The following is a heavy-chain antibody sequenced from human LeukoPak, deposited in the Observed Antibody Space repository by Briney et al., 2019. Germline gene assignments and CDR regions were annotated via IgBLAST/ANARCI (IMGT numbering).Heavy chain of an antibody. CDR3: ARGPPNLGYCSGGSCYGAFDI. CDR2: ISYDGSNK. V-gene: IGHV3-30*04. J-gene: IGHJ3*02. Sequence: GGSLRLSCAASGFTFSSYAMHWVRQAPGKGLEWVAVISYDGSNKYYADSVKGRFTISRDNSKNTLYLQMNSLRAEDTAVYYCARGPPNLGYCSGGSCYGAFDIWAKGQWSPSLQ. D-gene: IGHD2-15*01. CDR1: GFTFSSYA.